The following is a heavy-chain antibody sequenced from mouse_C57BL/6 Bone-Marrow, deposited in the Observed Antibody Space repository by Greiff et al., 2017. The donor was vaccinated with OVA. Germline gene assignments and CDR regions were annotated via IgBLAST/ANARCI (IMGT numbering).Heavy chain of an antibody. V-gene: IGHV14-3*01. D-gene: IGHD1-1*01. J-gene: IGHJ4*01. Sequence: VQLKQSVAELVRPGASVKLSCTASGFNIKNTYMHWVKQRPEQGLEWIGRIDPANDNTKYAPKFQGKATMTADTSSTTAYLQLSSLSSADTAVYCSARGNFGSSFYAMDYWGQGTSVTVSS. CDR2: IDPANDNT. CDR3: ARGNFGSSFYAMDY. CDR1: GFNIKNTY.